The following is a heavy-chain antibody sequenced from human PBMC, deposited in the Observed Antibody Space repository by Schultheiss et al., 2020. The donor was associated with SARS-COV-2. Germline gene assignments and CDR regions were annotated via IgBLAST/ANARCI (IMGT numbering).Heavy chain of an antibody. V-gene: IGHV4-30-4*01. CDR1: GGSISSGDYY. CDR2: IYYSGDT. J-gene: IGHJ6*02. CDR3: ARGYRYFYYAMDV. Sequence: SETLSLTCTVSGGSISSGDYYWSWFRRPPGKGLEWIGYIYYSGDTSYNPSLKSRVTISGDTSKNQFSLKMSSVTAADTAVYYCARGYRYFYYAMDVWGQGTTVTVSS. D-gene: IGHD5-18*01.